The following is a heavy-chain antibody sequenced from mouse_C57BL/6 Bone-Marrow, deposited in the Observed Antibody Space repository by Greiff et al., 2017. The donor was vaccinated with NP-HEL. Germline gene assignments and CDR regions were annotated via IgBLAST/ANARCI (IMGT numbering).Heavy chain of an antibody. D-gene: IGHD1-1*01. CDR3: NKIPGHYYGSSPFAY. V-gene: IGHV1-23*01. CDR1: GYTFTDYE. CDR2: IDPETCGT. J-gene: IGHJ3*01. Sequence: QVQLQQSGAELVRPGASVKLSCKASGYTFTDYEMHCVKQTPVHGLEWIGAIDPETCGTAYNQKFKGKATLTADKSSSTAYMALRSLTSEDSAVYYLNKIPGHYYGSSPFAYWGQGTLVTVSA.